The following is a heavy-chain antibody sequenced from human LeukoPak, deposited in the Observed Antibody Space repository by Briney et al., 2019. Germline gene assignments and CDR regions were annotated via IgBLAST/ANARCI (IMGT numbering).Heavy chain of an antibody. CDR1: GITVSSNY. Sequence: GGSLRLSCAASGITVSSNYMSWVRQAPGKGLEWVSVIYSDGRTCYADSVKGRFTISRDNSKNTLYLQMNSLRAEDTAVYYCARSNCNSCYLGVWYYFDYWGQGTLVTVSS. CDR3: ARSNCNSCYLGVWYYFDY. J-gene: IGHJ4*02. V-gene: IGHV3-66*01. D-gene: IGHD1/OR15-1a*01. CDR2: IYSDGRT.